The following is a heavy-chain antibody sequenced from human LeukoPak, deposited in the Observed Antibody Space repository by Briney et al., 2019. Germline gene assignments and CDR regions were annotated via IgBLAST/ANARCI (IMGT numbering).Heavy chain of an antibody. CDR1: GFTFSSYS. Sequence: GGSLRLSCAASGFTFSSYSMNWVRQAPGKGLEWVSSISSSSTYIYYADSMKGRFTISRDNAKNSLYLRMNSLRAEDTAVYYCARVGATTRYYYYYMDVWGKGTTVTVSS. V-gene: IGHV3-21*01. D-gene: IGHD1-26*01. J-gene: IGHJ6*03. CDR2: ISSSSTYI. CDR3: ARVGATTRYYYYYMDV.